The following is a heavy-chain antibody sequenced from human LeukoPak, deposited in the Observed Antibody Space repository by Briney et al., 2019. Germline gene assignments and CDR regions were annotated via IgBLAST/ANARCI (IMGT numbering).Heavy chain of an antibody. CDR1: GYSFTSYG. Sequence: GESLKISCKGSGYSFTSYGIGWVRQMPGKGLEWMGIIYPGDSDTRYSPSFQGQVTISADKSISTAYLQWSSLKASDTAMYYCASRARVWFGELLWDYWGQGTLVTVSS. CDR3: ASRARVWFGELLWDY. CDR2: IYPGDSDT. D-gene: IGHD3-10*01. J-gene: IGHJ4*02. V-gene: IGHV5-51*01.